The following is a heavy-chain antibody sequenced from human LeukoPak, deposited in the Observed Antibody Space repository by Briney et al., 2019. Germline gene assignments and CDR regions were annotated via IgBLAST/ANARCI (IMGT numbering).Heavy chain of an antibody. CDR2: IYYSGST. D-gene: IGHD6-13*01. V-gene: IGHV4-31*03. J-gene: IGHJ4*02. CDR1: GGSISSGGYY. Sequence: SQTLSLTCTVSGGSISSGGYYWSWIRQHPGEGLEWIGYIYYSGSTYYNPSLKSRVTISVDTSENQFSLKLSSVTAADTAVYYCARGVAAAVDYWGQGTLVTVSS. CDR3: ARGVAAAVDY.